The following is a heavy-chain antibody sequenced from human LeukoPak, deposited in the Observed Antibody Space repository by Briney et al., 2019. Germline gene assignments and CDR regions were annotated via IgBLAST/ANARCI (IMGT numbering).Heavy chain of an antibody. CDR1: GFTFSTYG. CDR2: IWEDGTNI. D-gene: IGHD6-19*01. Sequence: PGRSLRLSCAASGFTFSTYGMQWVRHAPGKGLEWVAVIWEDGTNIHYADSVKGRFTISRDNSKHTLYLQMNSLRAEDTAVYYCARAGYNSGWYEYWGQGTLVTVSS. V-gene: IGHV3-33*08. CDR3: ARAGYNSGWYEY. J-gene: IGHJ4*02.